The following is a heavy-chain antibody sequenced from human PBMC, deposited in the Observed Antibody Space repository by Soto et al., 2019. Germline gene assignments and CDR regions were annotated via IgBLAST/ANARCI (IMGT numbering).Heavy chain of an antibody. CDR1: GASITYGNYA. D-gene: IGHD1-26*01. Sequence: QLQLHESGSGLVKPSQTLSLTCTVSGASITYGNYAWSWIRQTPGKGLEWIGYINHLETTFYNPSFESRLTMAIDRAKNQFSLNLNSMSAADRAVYFCARGGGSDSFDYWGQGILVTVSS. V-gene: IGHV4-30-2*01. CDR3: ARGGGSDSFDY. CDR2: INHLETT. J-gene: IGHJ4*02.